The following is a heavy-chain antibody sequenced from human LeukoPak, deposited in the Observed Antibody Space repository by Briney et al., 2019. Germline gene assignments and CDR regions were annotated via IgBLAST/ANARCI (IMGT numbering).Heavy chain of an antibody. CDR2: NSAGDT. CDR1: GFTVSSYA. Sequence: GGSLRLSCAASGFTVSSYAMTWVHQAPGKGLEWVSANSAGDTYYADSVKGRFTISRDNSMNTLYLQMSSLRANDTALYYCAKDDDGHHHGVDHWGQGTLVTVSS. D-gene: IGHD4-17*01. V-gene: IGHV3-23*01. CDR3: AKDDDGHHHGVDH. J-gene: IGHJ4*02.